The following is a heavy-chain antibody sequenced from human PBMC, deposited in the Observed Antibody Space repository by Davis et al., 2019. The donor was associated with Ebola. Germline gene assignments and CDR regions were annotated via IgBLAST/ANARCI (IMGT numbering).Heavy chain of an antibody. J-gene: IGHJ5*02. CDR1: GYTFTSYY. Sequence: ASVKVSCKASGYTFTSYYMHWVRQATGQGLEWMGWMNPNSGNTGYAQKFQGRVTMTRNTSISTAYMELSSLRSEDTAVYYCARGGVLRFLEWLLSDNWFDPWGQGTLVTVSS. CDR2: MNPNSGNT. V-gene: IGHV1-8*02. CDR3: ARGGVLRFLEWLLSDNWFDP. D-gene: IGHD3-3*01.